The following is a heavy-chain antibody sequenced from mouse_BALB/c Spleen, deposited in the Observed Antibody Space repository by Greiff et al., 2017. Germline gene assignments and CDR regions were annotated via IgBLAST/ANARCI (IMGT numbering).Heavy chain of an antibody. J-gene: IGHJ4*01. CDR3: ARQRSVITTATEAMDY. CDR1: GFTFSSYG. D-gene: IGHD1-2*01. V-gene: IGHV5-6*01. Sequence: EVKLVESGGDLVKPGGSLKLSCAASGFTFSSYGMSWVRQTPDKRLEWVATISSGGSYTYYPDSVKGRFTISRDNAKNTLYLQMSSLKSEDTAMYYCARQRSVITTATEAMDYWGQGTSVTVSS. CDR2: ISSGGSYT.